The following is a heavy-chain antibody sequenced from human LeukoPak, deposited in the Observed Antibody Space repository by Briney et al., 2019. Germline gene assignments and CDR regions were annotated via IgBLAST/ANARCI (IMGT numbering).Heavy chain of an antibody. Sequence: SETLSLTCTVSGGSISNYYWSWIRQPPGKGLEWIGYIYYSGNTNYNPSLKSRVTISVDTSKNQFSLKLSSVTAADTAVCYCVRENYSSGWYGIIDHWGQGTLVTVSS. CDR3: VRENYSSGWYGIIDH. CDR1: GGSISNYY. J-gene: IGHJ4*02. D-gene: IGHD6-19*01. CDR2: IYYSGNT. V-gene: IGHV4-59*01.